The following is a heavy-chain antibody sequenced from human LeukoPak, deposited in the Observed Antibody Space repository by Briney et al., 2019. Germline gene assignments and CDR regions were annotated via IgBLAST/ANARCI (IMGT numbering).Heavy chain of an antibody. CDR3: AREVSEGFDF. D-gene: IGHD3-22*01. Sequence: GGSLRLSCAASGFSFSSYAMSWVRQAPGKGLEWVSAISGSGGSTYYADSVKGRFAISRDNAKNSLYLQMNSLRAEDTALYYCAREVSEGFDFWGQGTLVTVSS. J-gene: IGHJ4*02. V-gene: IGHV3-23*01. CDR1: GFSFSSYA. CDR2: ISGSGGST.